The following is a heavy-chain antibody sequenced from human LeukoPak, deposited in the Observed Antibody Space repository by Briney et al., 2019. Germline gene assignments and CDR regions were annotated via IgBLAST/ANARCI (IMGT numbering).Heavy chain of an antibody. D-gene: IGHD2-2*01. Sequence: ASVKVSCKASGYTFTGYYMHWVRQAPGQGLEWMGWINPNSGGTNYAQKFQGRVTMTRDTSISTAYMELSRLRSDDTAVYYCARGRREYCSSTSCATFDPWGQGTLVTVSS. V-gene: IGHV1-2*02. CDR3: ARGRREYCSSTSCATFDP. J-gene: IGHJ5*02. CDR2: INPNSGGT. CDR1: GYTFTGYY.